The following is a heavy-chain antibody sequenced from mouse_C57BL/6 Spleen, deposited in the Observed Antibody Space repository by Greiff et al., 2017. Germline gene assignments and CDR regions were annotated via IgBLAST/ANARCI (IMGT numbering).Heavy chain of an antibody. J-gene: IGHJ3*01. V-gene: IGHV1-59*01. Sequence: QVQLQQPGAELVRPGTSVKLSCKASGYTFTSYWMHWVKQRPGQGLEWIGVIDPSDSYTNYNQKFKGKATLTVDTSSSTAYMQLSSLTSEDSAVYYCLQTFAYWGQGTLVTVSA. CDR1: GYTFTSYW. CDR2: IDPSDSYT. CDR3: LQTFAY.